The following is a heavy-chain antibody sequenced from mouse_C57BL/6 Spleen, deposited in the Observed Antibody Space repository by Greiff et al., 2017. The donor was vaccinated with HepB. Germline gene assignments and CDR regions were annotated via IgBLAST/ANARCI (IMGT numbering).Heavy chain of an antibody. D-gene: IGHD1-1*01. CDR1: GYAFSSYW. Sequence: VQLQESGAELVKPGASVKISCKASGYAFSSYWMNWVKQRPGKGLEWIGQIYPGDGDTNYNGKFKGKATLTADKSSSTAYMQLSSLTSEDSAVYFCARSLCYFYYFDYWGQGTTLTVSS. CDR3: ARSLCYFYYFDY. J-gene: IGHJ2*01. V-gene: IGHV1-80*01. CDR2: IYPGDGDT.